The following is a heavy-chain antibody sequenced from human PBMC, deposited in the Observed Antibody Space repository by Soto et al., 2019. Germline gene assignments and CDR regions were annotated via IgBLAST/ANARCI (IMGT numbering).Heavy chain of an antibody. CDR2: LSAYNGNT. V-gene: IGHV1-18*01. CDR3: ASEQNSGSYGYFDY. CDR1: GYTFTSYG. D-gene: IGHD1-26*01. Sequence: QVQLVQSGAEVKKPGASVKVSCKASGYTFTSYGISWVRQAPGHGLEWMGWLSAYNGNTNYAQKLQGRVTMTTDTSTSTAYMELRSLRSGDTAVYYCASEQNSGSYGYFDYWGQGTLVTVSA. J-gene: IGHJ4*02.